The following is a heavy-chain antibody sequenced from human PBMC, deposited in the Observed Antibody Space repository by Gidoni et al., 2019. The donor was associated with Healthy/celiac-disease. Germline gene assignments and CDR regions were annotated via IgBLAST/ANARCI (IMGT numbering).Heavy chain of an antibody. CDR3: ARVGDPDIVVVPAASGMDV. V-gene: IGHV3-33*08. Sequence: QVQLVESGGGVVQPGRSLRLSCAASGVTFSSDGMHWVRQAPGKGLECVAVIWSDGSNKYYADSVKGRFTISRDNSKNTLYLQMNSLRAEDTAVYYCARVGDPDIVVVPAASGMDVWGQGTTVTVSS. D-gene: IGHD2-2*01. CDR1: GVTFSSDG. J-gene: IGHJ6*02. CDR2: IWSDGSNK.